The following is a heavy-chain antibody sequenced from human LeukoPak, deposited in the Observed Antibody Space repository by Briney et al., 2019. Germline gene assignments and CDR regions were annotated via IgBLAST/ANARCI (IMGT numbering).Heavy chain of an antibody. CDR2: ISNSAI. V-gene: IGHV3-48*02. CDR1: GFTFSSYS. Sequence: GGSLRLSCAASGFTFSSYSMNWVRQAPGKGLDWVSYISNSAINYAGSVKGRFTISRDNAKNSLYLQMNSLRDEDTAVYFCARGRSGNYKDLWGQGTLVIVSS. D-gene: IGHD3-22*01. CDR3: ARGRSGNYKDL. J-gene: IGHJ5*02.